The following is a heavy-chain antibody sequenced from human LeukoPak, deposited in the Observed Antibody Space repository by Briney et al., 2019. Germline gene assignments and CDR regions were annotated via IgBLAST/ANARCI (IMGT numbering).Heavy chain of an antibody. CDR1: GFTFSTYA. J-gene: IGHJ3*01. CDR2: ISYNGRTQ. D-gene: IGHD3-16*01. Sequence: PGGSLRLSCVASGFTFSTYAVHWVRQAPGKGLEWVAVISYNGRTQYYADSLKGRFTISRDNSKNTLYLQMNSLTTEDTAVYYCARDGPGRGTNAFDVWGQGTMVSVSS. CDR3: ARDGPGRGTNAFDV. V-gene: IGHV3-30*04.